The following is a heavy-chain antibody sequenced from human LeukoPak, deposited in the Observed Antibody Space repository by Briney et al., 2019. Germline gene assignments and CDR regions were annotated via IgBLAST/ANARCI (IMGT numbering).Heavy chain of an antibody. CDR2: IYYSGST. Sequence: SGTLSLTCTVSGGSISSYYWSWIRQPPGKGLEWIGYIYYSGSTNYNPSLKSRVTISVDTSKNQFSLKLSSVTAADTAVYYCARVITPYYYDSSGYVHDAFDIWGQGTMVTVSS. V-gene: IGHV4-59*01. CDR1: GGSISSYY. CDR3: ARVITPYYYDSSGYVHDAFDI. D-gene: IGHD3-22*01. J-gene: IGHJ3*02.